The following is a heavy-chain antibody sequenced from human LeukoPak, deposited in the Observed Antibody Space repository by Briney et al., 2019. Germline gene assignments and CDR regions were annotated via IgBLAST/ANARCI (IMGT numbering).Heavy chain of an antibody. CDR2: ISGSGDGT. CDR1: GFTFSSYA. J-gene: IGHJ4*02. Sequence: HPGGSLRLSCAASGFTFSSYAMSWVRQAPGKGLEWVSAISGSGDGTYYADAVKGRFTISRDNSKNTLYLQMNSLRAEDTAVYYCAKLYGFAYWGQGTLVTVSS. D-gene: IGHD2-2*02. CDR3: AKLYGFAY. V-gene: IGHV3-23*01.